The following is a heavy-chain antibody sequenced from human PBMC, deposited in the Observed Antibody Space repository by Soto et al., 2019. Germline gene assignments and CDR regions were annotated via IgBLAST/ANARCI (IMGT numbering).Heavy chain of an antibody. CDR1: GGSISSGGYY. J-gene: IGHJ4*02. V-gene: IGHV4-31*03. Sequence: QVQLQESGPGLVKPSQTLSLTCTVSGGSISSGGYYWSWIRQHPGKGLEWIGYIYYSGSTYYNPSLKSRVTISVDTSKNQFSLKLSSVTAADTAMYYCARVGRSSSWTFFDYWGQGTLVTVSS. CDR3: ARVGRSSSWTFFDY. D-gene: IGHD6-13*01. CDR2: IYYSGST.